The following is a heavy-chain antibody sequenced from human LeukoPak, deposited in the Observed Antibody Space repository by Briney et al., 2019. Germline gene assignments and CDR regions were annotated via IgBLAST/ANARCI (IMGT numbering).Heavy chain of an antibody. Sequence: PSETLSLTCTVSGGSISSHYWSWIRQPPGKGLEWIGYIYYGGSTNYNPSLKSRVTISVDTSKNQFSLKLSSVTAADTAVYYCARDPGGYNSLWGFDYWGQGTLVTVSS. J-gene: IGHJ4*02. CDR1: GGSISSHY. CDR3: ARDPGGYNSLWGFDY. V-gene: IGHV4-59*11. D-gene: IGHD5-24*01. CDR2: IYYGGST.